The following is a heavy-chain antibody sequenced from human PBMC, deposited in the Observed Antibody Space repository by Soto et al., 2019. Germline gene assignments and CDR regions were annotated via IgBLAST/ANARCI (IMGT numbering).Heavy chain of an antibody. Sequence: GGSLRLSCAASDFTFSNAWMNWVRQAPGKGLEWVGRIKSKTDGGTTDYAAPVKGRFTISRDDSKNTLYLQMNSLKTEDTAVYYCTTAGRDGLGHYYYYGMDVWGQGTTVTVSS. D-gene: IGHD2-15*01. CDR3: TTAGRDGLGHYYYYGMDV. CDR2: IKSKTDGGTT. J-gene: IGHJ6*02. CDR1: DFTFSNAW. V-gene: IGHV3-15*07.